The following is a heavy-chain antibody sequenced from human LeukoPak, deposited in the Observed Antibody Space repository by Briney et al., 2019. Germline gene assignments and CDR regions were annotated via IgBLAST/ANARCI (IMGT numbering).Heavy chain of an antibody. CDR2: ITDSGGST. CDR3: ARDGDRIYYYYYYMDV. D-gene: IGHD7-27*01. V-gene: IGHV3-23*01. CDR1: GLTFSIYA. Sequence: GGSLRLSCAASGLTFSIYAMSWVRQAPGKGLEWVSTITDSGGSTYYADSVKGRFTISRDNSRNTLYLQMNSLRAEDTAVYYCARDGDRIYYYYYYMDVWGKGTTVTVSS. J-gene: IGHJ6*03.